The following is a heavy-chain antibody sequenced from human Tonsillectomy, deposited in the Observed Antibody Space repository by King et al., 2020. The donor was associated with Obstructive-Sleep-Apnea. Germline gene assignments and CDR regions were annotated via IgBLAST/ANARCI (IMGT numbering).Heavy chain of an antibody. CDR2: IIPIFGKT. D-gene: IGHD3-10*01. CDR1: GGTFSSYA. CDR3: ARDQAPITMVRGVIPQKYGMDV. J-gene: IGHJ6*02. V-gene: IGHV1-69*01. Sequence: QLVQSGAEVKKPGSSVKVSCKASGGTFSSYALSWVRQAPGQGLEWMGGIIPIFGKTKYAQKFQGRVTITADESTSTAYMELSSLRSEDTAVYYCARDQAPITMVRGVIPQKYGMDVWGHGTTVTVSS.